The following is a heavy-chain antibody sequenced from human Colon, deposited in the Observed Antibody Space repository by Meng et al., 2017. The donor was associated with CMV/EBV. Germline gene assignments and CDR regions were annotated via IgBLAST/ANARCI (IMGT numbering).Heavy chain of an antibody. CDR3: ATGAYCSGGSCSGRYGMDV. CDR2: LYTSGTI. V-gene: IGHV3-66*01. Sequence: GESLKISCAASGFTVSSNYMSWVRQAPGKGLEWVSILYTSGTIYYADSVKGRFTISRDNAKNSLYLQMNSLRADDTAVYYCATGAYCSGGSCSGRYGMDVWGQGTTVTVSS. J-gene: IGHJ6*02. CDR1: GFTVSSNY. D-gene: IGHD2-15*01.